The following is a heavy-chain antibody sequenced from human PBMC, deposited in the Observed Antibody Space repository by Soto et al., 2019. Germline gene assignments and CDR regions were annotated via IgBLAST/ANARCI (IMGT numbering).Heavy chain of an antibody. V-gene: IGHV4-59*08. CDR2: IYYSGST. D-gene: IGHD4-17*01. J-gene: IGHJ4*02. CDR3: ARRQYGDSNYYFDY. CDR1: GGSISSYY. Sequence: SETLSLTCTVSGGSISSYYWSWIRQPPGKGLEWIGYIYYSGSTNYNPSLKSRVTISVDTSKNQFSLKLSSVTAADTAVYYCARRQYGDSNYYFDYWGQGTLVTAPQ.